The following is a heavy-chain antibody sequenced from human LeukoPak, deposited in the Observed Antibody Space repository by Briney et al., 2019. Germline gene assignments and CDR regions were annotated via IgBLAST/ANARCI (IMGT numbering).Heavy chain of an antibody. CDR3: ARGDVYYDSSGYYRPPDAFDI. Sequence: PSQTLSLTXTVSGGSISSGDYYWSWIRQPPGKGLEWIGYIYYSGSAYYNPSLKSRVTISVGTSKNQFSLKLSSVTAADTAVYYCARGDVYYDSSGYYRPPDAFDIWGQGTMVTVSS. CDR1: GGSISSGDYY. V-gene: IGHV4-30-4*08. CDR2: IYYSGSA. J-gene: IGHJ3*02. D-gene: IGHD3-22*01.